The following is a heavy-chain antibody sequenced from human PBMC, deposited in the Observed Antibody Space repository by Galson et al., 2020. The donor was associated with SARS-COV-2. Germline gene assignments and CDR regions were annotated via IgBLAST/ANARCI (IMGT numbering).Heavy chain of an antibody. D-gene: IGHD6-13*01. Sequence: SGPTLVRPTQTLTLTSTFSGFSLSTRGVGVGWIRQPPGKALAWLALIYWDDDKRFSASLKSRLTITKHTSKNHVVLTLTNMDPVDTATYYCAHRGLAGAHPYVDYWGQGTLVTVPS. J-gene: IGHJ4*02. V-gene: IGHV2-5*02. CDR2: IYWDDDK. CDR1: GFSLSTRGVG. CDR3: AHRGLAGAHPYVDY.